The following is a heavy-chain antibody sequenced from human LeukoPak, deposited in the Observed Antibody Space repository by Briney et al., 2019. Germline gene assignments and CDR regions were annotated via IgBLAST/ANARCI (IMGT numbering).Heavy chain of an antibody. J-gene: IGHJ4*02. CDR3: ARTDTSVSFDY. Sequence: SETLSLTCSVSGGSISSDGYYWSWIRQRPGKGLEWIGYIYYSGSTYYNPSLKSRVTVSVDTSKNQFSLKLSSVTAADTAVYYCARTDTSVSFDYWGQGTLVTVSS. CDR2: IYYSGST. CDR1: GGSISSDGYY. V-gene: IGHV4-31*03. D-gene: IGHD2-2*01.